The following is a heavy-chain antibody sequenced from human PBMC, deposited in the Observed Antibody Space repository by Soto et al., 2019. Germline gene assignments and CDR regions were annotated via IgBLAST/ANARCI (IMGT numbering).Heavy chain of an antibody. J-gene: IGHJ5*02. V-gene: IGHV4-31*03. D-gene: IGHD3-10*01. CDR1: GGSISSGGYY. CDR2: IYYSGST. CDR3: ARDWIGLGELPTGP. Sequence: SETLSLTCTVSGGSISSGGYYWSWIRQHPGKGLEWIGYIYYSGSTYYNPSLKSRVTISVDTSKNQFSLKLSSVTATDTAVYYCARDWIGLGELPTGPWGQGTLVTVSS.